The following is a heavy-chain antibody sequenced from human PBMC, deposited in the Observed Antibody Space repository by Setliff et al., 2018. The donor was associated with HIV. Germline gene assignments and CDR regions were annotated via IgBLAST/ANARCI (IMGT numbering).Heavy chain of an antibody. V-gene: IGHV1-18*01. D-gene: IGHD3-22*01. CDR3: ARVSLEVDYDFRQGYYYYYMDV. CDR2: ISGYTGIT. CDR1: GYIFSHYG. Sequence: ASVKVSCKISGYIFSHYGVTWVRQAPGQGLEYMGYISGYTGITHYAQSFQGRVTMTTDPSKYTAYMELRSLKYDDTAVYFCARVSLEVDYDFRQGYYYYYMDVWGKGTTVTVSS. J-gene: IGHJ6*03.